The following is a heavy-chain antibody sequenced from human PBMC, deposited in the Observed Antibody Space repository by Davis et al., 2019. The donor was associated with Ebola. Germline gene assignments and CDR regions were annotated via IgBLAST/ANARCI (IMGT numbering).Heavy chain of an antibody. Sequence: GESLKISCAASGFTFSSYSMNWVRQAPGKGLEWVSSISSSSSYIYYADSVKGRFTISRDNAKNSLYLQMNSLRAEDTAVYYCARDAGYCSSTSCHDYWGQGTLVTVSS. J-gene: IGHJ4*02. D-gene: IGHD2-2*01. CDR3: ARDAGYCSSTSCHDY. CDR1: GFTFSSYS. V-gene: IGHV3-21*01. CDR2: ISSSSSYI.